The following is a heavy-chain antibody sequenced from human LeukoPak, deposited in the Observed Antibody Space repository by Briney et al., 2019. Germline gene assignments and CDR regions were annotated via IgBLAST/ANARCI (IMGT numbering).Heavy chain of an antibody. CDR1: GFTFSSYA. CDR2: ISYGGSNK. D-gene: IGHD5-18*01. Sequence: GRSLRLSCAASGFTFSSYAMHWVRQAPGKGLEWVAVISYGGSNKYYADSVKGRFTISRDNSKNTLYLQMNSLRAEDTAVYYCARASGLNYGFEYWGQGTLVTVSS. J-gene: IGHJ4*02. V-gene: IGHV3-30-3*01. CDR3: ARASGLNYGFEY.